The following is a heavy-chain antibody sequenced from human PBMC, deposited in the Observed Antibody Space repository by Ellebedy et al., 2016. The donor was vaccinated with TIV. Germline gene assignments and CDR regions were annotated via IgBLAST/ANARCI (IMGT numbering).Heavy chain of an antibody. V-gene: IGHV3-7*01. D-gene: IGHD4-17*01. CDR1: TFSFRSYW. J-gene: IGHJ3*02. Sequence: GGSLRLSCAASTFSFRSYWMTWVRQPPGKGLEWVANINQDGSDKYYVDSVKGRFTIARDNAKNSLYLQMSSLRVEDTAVYYCATDGSYGDYRSPTHAFVMWGQGTMVAVSS. CDR3: ATDGSYGDYRSPTHAFVM. CDR2: INQDGSDK.